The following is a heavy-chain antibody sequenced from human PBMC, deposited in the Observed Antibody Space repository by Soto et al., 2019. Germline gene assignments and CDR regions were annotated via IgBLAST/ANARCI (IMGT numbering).Heavy chain of an antibody. Sequence: QVQLVQSGAEVKKPGASVKVSCKASGYTFTSYGISWVRQAPGQGLEWMGWISAYNGNTKCAQKLQGRVSMTTDKCTSPAYMELRSWRSDDTAVYYCARFSGSYHGGYWGQGTLVTVSS. CDR1: GYTFTSYG. J-gene: IGHJ4*02. V-gene: IGHV1-18*01. CDR2: ISAYNGNT. D-gene: IGHD1-26*01. CDR3: ARFSGSYHGGY.